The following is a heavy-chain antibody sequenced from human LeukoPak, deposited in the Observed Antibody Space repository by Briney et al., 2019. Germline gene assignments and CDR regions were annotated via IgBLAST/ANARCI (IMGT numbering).Heavy chain of an antibody. V-gene: IGHV4-4*07. CDR1: GDSISGYY. CDR2: IYSTGII. J-gene: IGHJ5*02. D-gene: IGHD3-10*01. Sequence: RSETLSLTCTVSGDSISGYYWSWIRQSAGKGLEWIGRIYSTGIITYNPSLKSRVTMSVDTSKNQLSLRLISVTAADTAVYYCTRDSGTSGEVKFDPWGQGSLVTVSS. CDR3: TRDSGTSGEVKFDP.